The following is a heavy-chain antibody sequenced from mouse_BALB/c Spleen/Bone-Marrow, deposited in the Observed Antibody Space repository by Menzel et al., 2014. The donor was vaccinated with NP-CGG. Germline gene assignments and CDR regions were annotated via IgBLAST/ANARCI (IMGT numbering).Heavy chain of an antibody. J-gene: IGHJ2*01. CDR3: TRGGNWEDFDY. Sequence: EVQRVESGGGLVQPGGSRKLSCAASGFTFSSFGMHWVRQAPEKGLEWVAYISSGSSPIFYADTVKGRFTISRDNPKNTLFLQMTSLRYEDTAMYYCTRGGNWEDFDYWGQGTTLTVSS. D-gene: IGHD4-1*01. CDR2: ISSGSSPI. V-gene: IGHV5-17*02. CDR1: GFTFSSFG.